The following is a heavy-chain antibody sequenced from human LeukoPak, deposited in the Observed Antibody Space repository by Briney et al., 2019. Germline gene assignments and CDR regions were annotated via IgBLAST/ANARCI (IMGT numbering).Heavy chain of an antibody. V-gene: IGHV3-23*01. CDR2: ISGSGGGT. CDR3: AKANYDSSGYYQYYFDY. J-gene: IGHJ4*02. D-gene: IGHD3-22*01. CDR1: GFTFSSYA. Sequence: GGSLRLSCAASGFTFSSYAMSWVRQAPGKGLEWVLAISGSGGGTYYADSVKGRFTISRDNSKNTLYLQMNSLRAEDTAVYYCAKANYDSSGYYQYYFDYWGQGTLVTVSS.